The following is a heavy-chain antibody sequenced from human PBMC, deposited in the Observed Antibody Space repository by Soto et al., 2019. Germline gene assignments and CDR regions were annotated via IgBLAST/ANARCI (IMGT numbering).Heavy chain of an antibody. CDR1: GFGFNGYD. D-gene: IGHD3-16*01. Sequence: EVQLVESGGGLVQPGGSLRLSCAASGFGFNGYDMHWVRQAPGKNLEWVAAISTAGDTYYLGSVKGRFTISREDAKNSLSLQMSRLRVGDTAVYYCARGGDRFDGMDVWGQGTTVTVSS. V-gene: IGHV3-13*01. J-gene: IGHJ6*02. CDR3: ARGGDRFDGMDV. CDR2: ISTAGDT.